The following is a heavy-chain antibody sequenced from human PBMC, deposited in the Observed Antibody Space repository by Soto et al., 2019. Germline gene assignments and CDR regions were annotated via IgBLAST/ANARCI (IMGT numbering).Heavy chain of an antibody. CDR2: IIPIFGTA. CDR3: AREYCSGGSCYSDYYYGMDV. Sequence: QVQLVQSGAEVKKPGSSVKVSCKASGGTFSSYAISWVRQAPGQGLEWMGGIIPIFGTANYAQKFQGRVTITADESTSTAYMELSSLSSEDTAVYYCAREYCSGGSCYSDYYYGMDVWGQGTTVTVSS. D-gene: IGHD2-15*01. CDR1: GGTFSSYA. J-gene: IGHJ6*02. V-gene: IGHV1-69*12.